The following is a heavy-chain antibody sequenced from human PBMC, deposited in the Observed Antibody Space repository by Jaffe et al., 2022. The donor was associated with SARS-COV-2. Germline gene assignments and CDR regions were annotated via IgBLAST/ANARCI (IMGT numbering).Heavy chain of an antibody. CDR2: IYYSGST. V-gene: IGHV4-39*01. Sequence: QLQLQESGPGLVKPSETLSLTCTVSGGSISSSNYYWGWIRQPPGKGLEWIGSIYYSGSTYYNPSLKSRVTISVDTSKNQFSLKLSSVTAADTAVYYCARPRGSAAAITAHAFDIWGQGTMVTVSS. CDR3: ARPRGSAAAITAHAFDI. CDR1: GGSISSSNYY. J-gene: IGHJ3*02. D-gene: IGHD2-2*02.